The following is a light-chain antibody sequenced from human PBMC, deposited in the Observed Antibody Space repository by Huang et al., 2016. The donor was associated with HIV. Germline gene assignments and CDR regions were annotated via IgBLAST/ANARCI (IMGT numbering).Light chain of an antibody. CDR1: QIVSSQ. Sequence: ETVMTQSPVTLSLSPGERASLSCRSSQIVSSQLAWYQQKPGQAPRLRIYAASTRDTGVPARFSGSGAGTEFTLTISTLQSEDSAVYYCQQYNDFRSTFGPGTRVEIK. CDR3: QQYNDFRST. CDR2: AAS. J-gene: IGKJ3*01. V-gene: IGKV3-15*01.